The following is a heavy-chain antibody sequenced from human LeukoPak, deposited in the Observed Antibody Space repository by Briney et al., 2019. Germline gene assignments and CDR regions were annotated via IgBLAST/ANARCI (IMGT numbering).Heavy chain of an antibody. J-gene: IGHJ4*02. CDR2: IRQDGDTK. D-gene: IGHD6-13*01. V-gene: IGHV3-7*03. CDR1: GFAFNTYV. Sequence: GGSLRLSCVASGFAFNTYVMSWVRQAPGKGLEWVANIRQDGDTKYYVDSVKGRFTISRDNAMNSLYLQMNSLRAEDTAIYYCARSLPYGTTWYGRSDFWGQGTLVTVSS. CDR3: ARSLPYGTTWYGRSDF.